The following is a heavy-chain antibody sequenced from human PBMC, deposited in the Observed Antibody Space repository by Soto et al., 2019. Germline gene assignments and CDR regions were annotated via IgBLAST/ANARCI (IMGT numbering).Heavy chain of an antibody. V-gene: IGHV1-69*13. CDR1: GGTFSSYA. J-gene: IGHJ4*02. Sequence: SVKVSCRASGGTFSSYAISWVRQAPGQGLEWMGGIIPIFGTANYAQKFQGRVTITADESTSTDYMELSSLRSEDTAVYYCARGVPFEPAAHKPFDYSGQGTLVAFCS. CDR3: ARGVPFEPAAHKPFDY. CDR2: IIPIFGTA. D-gene: IGHD2-2*01.